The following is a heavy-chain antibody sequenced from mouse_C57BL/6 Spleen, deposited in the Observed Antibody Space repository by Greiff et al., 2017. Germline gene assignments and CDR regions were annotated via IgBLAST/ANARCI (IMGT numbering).Heavy chain of an antibody. Sequence: QVQLQQPGAELVRPGTSVKLSCKASGYTFTSYWMHWVKQRPGQGLEWIGVIDPSDSYTNYNQKFKGKATLTVDTSSSTAYMQRSSLTSEDSAVYYCARNDGYYPYAMDYWGQGTSVTVSS. D-gene: IGHD2-3*01. CDR1: GYTFTSYW. CDR3: ARNDGYYPYAMDY. CDR2: IDPSDSYT. V-gene: IGHV1-59*01. J-gene: IGHJ4*01.